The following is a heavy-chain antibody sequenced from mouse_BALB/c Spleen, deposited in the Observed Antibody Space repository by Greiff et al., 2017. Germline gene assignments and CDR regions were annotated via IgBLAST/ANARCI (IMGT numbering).Heavy chain of an antibody. Sequence: VQLVESAAELARPGASVKMSCKASGYTFTSYTMHWVKQRPGQGLEWIGYINPSSGYTEYNQKFKDKTTLTADKSSSTAYMQLSSLTSEDSAVYYCARSAMDYWGQGTSVTVSS. V-gene: IGHV1-4*02. CDR3: ARSAMDY. J-gene: IGHJ4*01. CDR2: INPSSGYT. CDR1: GYTFTSYT.